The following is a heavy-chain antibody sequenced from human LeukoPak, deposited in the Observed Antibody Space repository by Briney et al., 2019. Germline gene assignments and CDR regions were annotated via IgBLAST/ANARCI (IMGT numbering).Heavy chain of an antibody. J-gene: IGHJ5*02. D-gene: IGHD2-21*02. CDR1: SGSISIGGYS. CDR3: ARGGDTYGQFDP. V-gene: IGHV4-30-2*01. Sequence: SETLSLTCAVSSGSISIGGYSWSWIRQPPGKGLEWIGYIYHSGSTYYNPSLKSRVTISVDRSKNQFSLKLSSVTAADTAVYYCARGGDTYGQFDPWGQGTLVTVSS. CDR2: IYHSGST.